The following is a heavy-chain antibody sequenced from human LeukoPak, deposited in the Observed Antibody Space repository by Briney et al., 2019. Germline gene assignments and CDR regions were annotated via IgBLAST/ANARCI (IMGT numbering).Heavy chain of an antibody. CDR3: ANLDSYYYGSRSPFDY. CDR1: GFTFSNHA. CDR2: ISGSATDS. J-gene: IGHJ4*02. Sequence: PGGSLRLSCAASGFTFSNHAMNWVRQAPGKGLEWVSGISGSATDSYYADSVKGRFTISRDNSKNTLYLRMNSLRAEDTALYYCANLDSYYYGSRSPFDYWGQGTLVTVSS. V-gene: IGHV3-23*01. D-gene: IGHD3-10*01.